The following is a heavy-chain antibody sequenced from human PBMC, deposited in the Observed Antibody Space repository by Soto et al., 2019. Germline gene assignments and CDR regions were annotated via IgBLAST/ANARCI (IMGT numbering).Heavy chain of an antibody. J-gene: IGHJ4*02. D-gene: IGHD2-2*01. V-gene: IGHV3-48*03. CDR1: GFTFSSYE. CDR3: ASLGLGYCSSTSCSPHN. CDR2: ISSSGSTI. Sequence: SGGSLRLSCAASGFTFSSYEMNWVRQAPGKGLEWVSYISSSGSTIYYADSVKGRFTISRDNAKNSLYLQMNSLRAEDTAVYYCASLGLGYCSSTSCSPHNWGQGSLVTVSS.